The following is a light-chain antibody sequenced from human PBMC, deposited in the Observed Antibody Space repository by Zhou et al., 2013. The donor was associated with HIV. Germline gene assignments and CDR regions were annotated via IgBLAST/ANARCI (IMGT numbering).Light chain of an antibody. Sequence: DIRLTQSPNSLSAPVGDRVTITCRASQGVTNRVAWYQQRPGKVPKLLIYTASTLQSGVPSRFSGSGSGTDFTLTISSLQPEDVATYYCQQYDSDPTFGGGTKVEIK. V-gene: IGKV1-27*01. CDR3: QQYDSDPT. J-gene: IGKJ4*01. CDR2: TAS. CDR1: QGVTNR.